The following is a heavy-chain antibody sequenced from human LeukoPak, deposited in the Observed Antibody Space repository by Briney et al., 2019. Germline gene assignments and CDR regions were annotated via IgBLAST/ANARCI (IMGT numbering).Heavy chain of an antibody. Sequence: GASVKVSCKASGYNFIAYYIHWVRQATGQGLEWTGWMNPNSGNTGYAQKFQGRVTMTRNTSISTAYMELSSLRSEDTAVYYCARRGRLHRSLENHYWGQGTLVTVSS. D-gene: IGHD4-11*01. CDR1: GYNFIAYY. CDR2: MNPNSGNT. V-gene: IGHV1-8*02. J-gene: IGHJ4*02. CDR3: ARRGRLHRSLENHY.